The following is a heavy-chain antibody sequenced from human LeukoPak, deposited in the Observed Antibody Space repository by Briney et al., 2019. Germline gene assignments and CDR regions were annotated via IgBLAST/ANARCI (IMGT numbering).Heavy chain of an antibody. CDR3: AKPKQWLVGFHY. D-gene: IGHD6-19*01. Sequence: GGSLTLSCAASGFTFDDYGMSWVRQAPGKGLERVSGISDSGGSTYYADSVKGRLTISRDNSKNTLYLQMSSLRAEDTAIYYCAKPKQWLVGFHYCGQRSVVSVSS. CDR2: ISDSGGST. V-gene: IGHV3-23*01. CDR1: GFTFDDYG. J-gene: IGHJ4*02.